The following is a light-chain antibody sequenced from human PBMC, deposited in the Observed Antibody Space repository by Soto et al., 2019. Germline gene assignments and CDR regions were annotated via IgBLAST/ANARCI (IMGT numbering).Light chain of an antibody. Sequence: DIVMTQSPDSLAVSLGERATINCKSSQSVLYCSNNKNYLAWYQQKPGQPPKLLIYWASTRESGVPDRFSGSGSGTDFTLTISSLQAEDVAVYYCQQYYSTPRSFGQGTKVEIK. CDR2: WAS. CDR1: QSVLYCSNNKNY. V-gene: IGKV4-1*01. J-gene: IGKJ1*01. CDR3: QQYYSTPRS.